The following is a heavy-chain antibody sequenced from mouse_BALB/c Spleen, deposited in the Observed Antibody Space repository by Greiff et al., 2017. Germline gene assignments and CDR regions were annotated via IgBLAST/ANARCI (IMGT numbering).Heavy chain of an antibody. CDR1: GFTFSSYA. CDR3: ARQDGYFAWFAY. D-gene: IGHD2-3*01. J-gene: IGHJ3*01. V-gene: IGHV5-6-5*01. CDR2: ISSGGST. Sequence: EVKVVESGGGLVKPGGSLKLSCAASGFTFSSYAMSWVRQTPEKRLEWVASISSGGSTYYPDSVKGRFTISRDNARNILYLQMSSLRSEDTAMYYCARQDGYFAWFAYWGQGTLVTVSA.